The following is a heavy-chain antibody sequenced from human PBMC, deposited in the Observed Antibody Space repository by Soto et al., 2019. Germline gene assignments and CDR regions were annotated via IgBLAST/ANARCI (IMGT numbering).Heavy chain of an antibody. D-gene: IGHD3-10*01. CDR1: GGTFSSYA. CDR2: IIPIFGTA. V-gene: IGHV1-69*13. CDR3: AASGSGMTYGMDV. J-gene: IGHJ6*02. Sequence: SVKVSCKASGGTFSSYAISWVRQAPGQGLEWMGGIIPIFGTANYAQKFQGRVTITADESTSTAYMELSSLRSEDTAVYYCAASGSGMTYGMDVWGQGTTVTVSS.